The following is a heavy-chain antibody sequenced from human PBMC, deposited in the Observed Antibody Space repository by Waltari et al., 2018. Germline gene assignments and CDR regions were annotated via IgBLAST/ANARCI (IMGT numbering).Heavy chain of an antibody. J-gene: IGHJ3*02. CDR2: ITSDGTHT. D-gene: IGHD3-22*01. CDR3: ARDRRPTLILGSGAFDI. Sequence: EVQLVESGGGLVRPGGSLRLSCAASGFTFSYSRRKGARQAPGKGPEWISCITSDGTHTTYADSVRGRFTISRDNAKNSLFLQINSLRADDTAVYYCARDRRPTLILGSGAFDIWGQGIKVNVSS. V-gene: IGHV3-21*01. CDR1: GFTFSYSR.